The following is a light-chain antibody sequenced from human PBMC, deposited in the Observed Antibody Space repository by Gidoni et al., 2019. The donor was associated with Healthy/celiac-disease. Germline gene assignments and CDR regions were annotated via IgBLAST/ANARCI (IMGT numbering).Light chain of an antibody. CDR3: MQALQTPWT. CDR2: LGS. CDR1: QSLLHSNGYNY. Sequence: DIVMTQSPLSLPVTPGEPASSSCRSSQSLLHSNGYNYLDWYLQKPGQSPQLLIYLGSNRASGVPDRFRGSGSGTDFTLKISRVEAEDVGVYYCMQALQTPWTFGQGTKLEIK. J-gene: IGKJ2*02. V-gene: IGKV2-28*01.